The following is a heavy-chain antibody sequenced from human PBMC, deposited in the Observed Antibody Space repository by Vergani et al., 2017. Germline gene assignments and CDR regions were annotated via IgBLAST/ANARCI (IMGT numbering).Heavy chain of an antibody. D-gene: IGHD3-10*01. V-gene: IGHV1-24*01. CDR2: FDPEDGET. CDR1: GYTLTELS. CDR3: ARDRRVLWFGELLVGQIADY. J-gene: IGHJ4*02. Sequence: QVQLVQSGAEVKKPGASVKVSCKVSGYTLTELSMHWVRQAPGKGLEWMGGFDPEDGETIYAQKFQGRVTMTEDTSTDTAYMELSSLRSEDTAVYYCARDRRVLWFGELLVGQIADYWGQGTLVTVSS.